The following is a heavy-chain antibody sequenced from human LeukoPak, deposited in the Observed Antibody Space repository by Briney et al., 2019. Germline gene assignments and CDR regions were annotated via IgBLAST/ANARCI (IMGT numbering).Heavy chain of an antibody. J-gene: IGHJ4*02. CDR1: GGSISSGGYY. Sequence: SETLSLTCTVSGGSISSGGYYWSWIRQHPGKGLEWIGYIYYSGSTYYNPSLKSRVTISVDTSKNQFSLKLSSVTAADTAVYYCARSYYYDSSGYYDYWGQGTLVTVSS. CDR2: IYYSGST. CDR3: ARSYYYDSSGYYDY. V-gene: IGHV4-31*03. D-gene: IGHD3-22*01.